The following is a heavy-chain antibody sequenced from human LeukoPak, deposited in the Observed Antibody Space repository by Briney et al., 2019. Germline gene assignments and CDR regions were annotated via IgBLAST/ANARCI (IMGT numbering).Heavy chain of an antibody. V-gene: IGHV3-15*01. CDR2: IKSKTDGGTT. Sequence: PAGSLRLSCAASGFTFSNAWMSWVRKAPGKGLEWVGRIKSKTDGGTTDYAAPVKGRFTISRDNSKNTLYLQMNSLKTEDTAVYYCTTDHKNYDYVWGSYPYDYWGQGTLVTVSS. D-gene: IGHD3-16*02. CDR3: TTDHKNYDYVWGSYPYDY. J-gene: IGHJ4*02. CDR1: GFTFSNAW.